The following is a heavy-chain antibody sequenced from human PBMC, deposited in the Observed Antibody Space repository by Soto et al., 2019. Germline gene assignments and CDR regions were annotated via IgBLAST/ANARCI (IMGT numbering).Heavy chain of an antibody. CDR3: ASLYSSSWYWYFDY. V-gene: IGHV3-11*01. J-gene: IGHJ4*02. D-gene: IGHD6-13*01. Sequence: GGSLRLSCAASGFTFSDYYMSWIRQAPGKGLEWVSYISSSGSTIYYADSVKGRFTISRDNAKNSLYLQMNSLRAEDTAVYYCASLYSSSWYWYFDYWGQGTLVTVSS. CDR2: ISSSGSTI. CDR1: GFTFSDYY.